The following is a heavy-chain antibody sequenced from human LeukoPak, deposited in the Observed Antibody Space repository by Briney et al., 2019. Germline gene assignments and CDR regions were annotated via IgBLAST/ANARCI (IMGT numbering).Heavy chain of an antibody. CDR2: IKQDGSEK. Sequence: PGGSLRLSCAASGFTFSSYWMSWVRQAPGKGLEWVANIKQDGSEKYYVDSVKGRLTISRDNAKNSLYLQMNSLRAEDTAVYYCARLRASSSSLSLDLDYWGQGTLVTVSS. D-gene: IGHD6-6*01. J-gene: IGHJ4*02. CDR1: GFTFSSYW. CDR3: ARLRASSSSLSLDLDY. V-gene: IGHV3-7*03.